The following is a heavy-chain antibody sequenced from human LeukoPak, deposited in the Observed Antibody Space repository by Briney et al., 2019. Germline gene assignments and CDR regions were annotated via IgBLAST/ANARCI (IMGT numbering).Heavy chain of an antibody. V-gene: IGHV3-7*01. J-gene: IGHJ4*02. CDR3: AREGTGTTTSYY. D-gene: IGHD1-7*01. CDR2: IKQDGSEK. Sequence: GGSLRLSCAASGFTFSSYWTSWVRQAPGKGLEWVANIKQDGSEKYYVDSVKGRFTISRDNAKNSLYLQMNSLRAEDTAVYYCAREGTGTTTSYYWGQGTLVTVSS. CDR1: GFTFSSYW.